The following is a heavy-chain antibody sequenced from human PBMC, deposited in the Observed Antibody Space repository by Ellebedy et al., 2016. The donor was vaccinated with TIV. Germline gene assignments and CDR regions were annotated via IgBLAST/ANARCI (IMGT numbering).Heavy chain of an antibody. CDR3: TRDMVQGVVARYLWFDY. J-gene: IGHJ4*02. Sequence: ASVKVSCKASGYAFGSYGISWVRQAPGQGLEWMGWISAYTGNTEFAQKVQGRVTLSTDSLTSTAYMELRSLRSDDTAVYYCTRDMVQGVVARYLWFDYWGQGTPVTVSS. CDR1: GYAFGSYG. V-gene: IGHV1-18*01. D-gene: IGHD3-10*01. CDR2: ISAYTGNT.